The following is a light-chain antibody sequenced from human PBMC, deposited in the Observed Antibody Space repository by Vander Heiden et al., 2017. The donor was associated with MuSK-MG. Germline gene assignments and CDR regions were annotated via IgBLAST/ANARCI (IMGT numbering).Light chain of an antibody. CDR1: SSDVGSYNL. CDR2: EVS. CDR3: SSYAGSNTFV. J-gene: IGLJ3*02. V-gene: IGLV2-23*02. Sequence: SALTHPASASGSPGQSITISCTGTSSDVGSYNLVSWYQQHPGKAPKLMIYEVSKRPSGVSNRFSGSKSGNTASLTISGLQAEDEADYYCSSYAGSNTFVFGGGTKLTVL.